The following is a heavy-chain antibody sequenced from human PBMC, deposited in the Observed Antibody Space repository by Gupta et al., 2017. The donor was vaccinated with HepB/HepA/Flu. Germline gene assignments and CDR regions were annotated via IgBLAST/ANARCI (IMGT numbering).Heavy chain of an antibody. Sequence: EVQLLESGGGLVQPGGSLRLSCAASGFTISGNAMNWVRQAPGKGLEWVSGIGSDMSAHYADSVKGRYTISRDNSKNTLYLQMNSLRAEDTARYYCAKDLHYWSAMDVWGKGTTVTVSS. V-gene: IGHV3-23*01. CDR1: GFTISGNA. J-gene: IGHJ6*03. D-gene: IGHD3-3*02. CDR3: AKDLHYWSAMDV. CDR2: IGSDMSA.